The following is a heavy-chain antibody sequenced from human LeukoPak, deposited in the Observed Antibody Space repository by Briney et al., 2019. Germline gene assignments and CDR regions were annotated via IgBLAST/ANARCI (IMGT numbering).Heavy chain of an antibody. CDR1: GYTFTGYY. J-gene: IGHJ4*02. Sequence: ASVKVSCKASGYTFTGYYMHWVRQAPGQGLEWMGWINPNSGGTNYAQKFQGRVTMTRDTSISTAYMELSRLRSDDTAVYYCARVGSNRIAAAGKGGVDYWGQGTLVTVSS. CDR2: INPNSGGT. D-gene: IGHD6-13*01. CDR3: ARVGSNRIAAAGKGGVDY. V-gene: IGHV1-2*02.